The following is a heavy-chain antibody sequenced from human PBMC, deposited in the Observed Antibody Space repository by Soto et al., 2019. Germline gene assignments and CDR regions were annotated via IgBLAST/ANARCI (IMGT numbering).Heavy chain of an antibody. CDR3: ARALVLPASNYYYYGMDV. CDR2: INYSGST. CDR1: GGSFSGYY. V-gene: IGHV4-34*01. J-gene: IGHJ6*02. D-gene: IGHD2-2*01. Sequence: SETLSLTCAVYGGSFSGYYWSWIRQPPGKGLEWIGYINYSGSTNYNPSLKSRVTISVDTSKNQFSLKLSSVTAADTAVYYCARALVLPASNYYYYGMDVWGQGTTVTVSS.